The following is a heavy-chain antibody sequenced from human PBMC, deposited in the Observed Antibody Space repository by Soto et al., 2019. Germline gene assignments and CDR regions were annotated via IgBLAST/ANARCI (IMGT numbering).Heavy chain of an antibody. D-gene: IGHD3-22*01. Sequence: SVKVSCKASGGTFSSYAISWVRQAPGQGLEWMGGIIPIFGTANYAQKFQGRVTITADESTSTAYMELSSLRSEDTAVYYCALGDDGSGYYYGWFDPWGQGTLVTVSS. CDR1: GGTFSSYA. CDR3: ALGDDGSGYYYGWFDP. J-gene: IGHJ5*02. V-gene: IGHV1-69*13. CDR2: IIPIFGTA.